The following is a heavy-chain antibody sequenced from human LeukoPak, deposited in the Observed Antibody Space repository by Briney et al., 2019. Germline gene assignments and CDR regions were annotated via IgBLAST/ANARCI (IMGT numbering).Heavy chain of an antibody. J-gene: IGHJ4*02. V-gene: IGHV3-33*01. CDR3: ARDYCSTTSCLDY. CDR2: IWYDGSNK. Sequence: GGSLRLSCAASGFTFSSYGMHWVRQAPGKGLEWVAVIWYDGSNKYYADSVKGRFTISRDNSKNTLYLQMNSLRAGDTAVYYCARDYCSTTSCLDYWGQGTLVTVSS. CDR1: GFTFSSYG. D-gene: IGHD2-2*01.